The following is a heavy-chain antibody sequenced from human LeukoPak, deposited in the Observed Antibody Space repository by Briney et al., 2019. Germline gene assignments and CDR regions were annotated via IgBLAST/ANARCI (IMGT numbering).Heavy chain of an antibody. CDR1: GGSFSGYY. V-gene: IGHV4-34*01. J-gene: IGHJ4*02. CDR3: ARAGGTIFGVVTLRYYFDY. Sequence: SETLSLTCAVYGGSFSGYYWSWIRQPPGKGLEWIGEINHSGSTSYNPSLKSRVTISVDTSKNQFSLKLSSVTAADTAVYYCARAGGTIFGVVTLRYYFDYWGQGTLVTVSS. CDR2: INHSGST. D-gene: IGHD3-3*01.